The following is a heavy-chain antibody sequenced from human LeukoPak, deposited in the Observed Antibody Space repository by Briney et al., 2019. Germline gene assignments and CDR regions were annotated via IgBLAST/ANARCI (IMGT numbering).Heavy chain of an antibody. V-gene: IGHV3-7*03. CDR3: ARDGAAAGMGDAFDI. Sequence: PGGSLRLSCAASGFTFSSHWMSWVRQAPGKGLEWVAIIKQDGSEKYYVDSVKGRFTISRDNAKNSLYLQMNSLRAEDTAVYYCARDGAAAGMGDAFDIWGQGTMVTVSS. J-gene: IGHJ3*02. CDR2: IKQDGSEK. CDR1: GFTFSSHW. D-gene: IGHD6-13*01.